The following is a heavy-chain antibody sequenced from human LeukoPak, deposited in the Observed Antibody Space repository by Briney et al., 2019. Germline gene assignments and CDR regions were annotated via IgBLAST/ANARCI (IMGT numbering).Heavy chain of an antibody. CDR2: IKQDGSEK. CDR3: TTPPVTAAGT. V-gene: IGHV3-7*01. J-gene: IGHJ4*02. Sequence: PGGSLRLSCAASGFTFSSYWMNWVRQAPGKGLEWVANIKQDGSEKYYVGSVRGRFTISRDNAKNSLYLQMNSLRAEDTAVYYCTTPPVTAAGTWGQGTLVTVSS. CDR1: GFTFSSYW. D-gene: IGHD6-13*01.